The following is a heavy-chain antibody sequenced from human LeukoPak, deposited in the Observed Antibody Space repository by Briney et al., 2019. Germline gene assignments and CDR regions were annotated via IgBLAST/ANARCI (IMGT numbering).Heavy chain of an antibody. CDR3: AKCVTGWPNWFDP. J-gene: IGHJ5*02. V-gene: IGHV3-74*01. CDR2: ISHDGII. D-gene: IGHD6-19*01. CDR1: GFTFSSYV. Sequence: GGSLRLSCETAGFTFSSYVMHWVRRTPGKGLVWVSRISHDGIISYADSVKGRFTISRDNSKNTLYLQMISLRAEDTALYYCAKCVTGWPNWFDPWGQGTLVTVSS.